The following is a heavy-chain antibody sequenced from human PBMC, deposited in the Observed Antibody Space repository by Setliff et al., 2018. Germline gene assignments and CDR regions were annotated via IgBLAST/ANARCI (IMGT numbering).Heavy chain of an antibody. Sequence: ASVKVSCKSSGYTFTTYAMHWLRQAPGQRLEWMGWIIPDNGKTEYSEEFQDRVTFTTDTSATTAYMDLRSLRSDDMAVYYCARGYCDGIGCPAPLYYFDSWGQRTLVTVSS. V-gene: IGHV1-3*03. CDR3: ARGYCDGIGCPAPLYYFDS. J-gene: IGHJ4*02. D-gene: IGHD2-21*01. CDR2: IIPDNGKT. CDR1: GYTFTTYA.